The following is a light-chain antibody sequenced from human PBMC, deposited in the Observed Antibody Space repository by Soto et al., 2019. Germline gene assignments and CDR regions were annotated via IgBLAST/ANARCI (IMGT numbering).Light chain of an antibody. CDR2: GAS. CDR3: QQFLYSPYI. J-gene: IGKJ2*01. V-gene: IGKV3-20*01. Sequence: ELVLTQSPGTLSLSPGERATLSCRASQSVSSNYLAWYQQKPGQPPRLLIYGASARATGIPDRFSGSGSGTDFTLTISRLEPEDFAVYYRQQFLYSPYIFGQGTKVDIK. CDR1: QSVSSNY.